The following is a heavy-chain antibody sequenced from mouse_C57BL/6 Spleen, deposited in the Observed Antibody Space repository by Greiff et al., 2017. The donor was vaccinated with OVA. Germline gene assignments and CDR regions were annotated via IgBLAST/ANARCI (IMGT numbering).Heavy chain of an antibody. D-gene: IGHD2-3*01. CDR1: GFTFSDYG. CDR2: ISSGSSTI. J-gene: IGHJ2*01. Sequence: EVHLVESGGGLVKPGGSLKLSCAASGFTFSDYGMHWVRQAPEKGLEWVAYISSGSSTIYYADTVKGRFTISRDNAKNTLFLQMTSLRSEDTAMYYCARRTGYDGYYGGYFDYWGQGTTLTVSS. V-gene: IGHV5-17*01. CDR3: ARRTGYDGYYGGYFDY.